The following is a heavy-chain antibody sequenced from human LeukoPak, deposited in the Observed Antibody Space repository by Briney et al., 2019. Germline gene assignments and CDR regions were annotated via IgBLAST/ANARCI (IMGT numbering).Heavy chain of an antibody. Sequence: ASVKVSCKASGYTFTGYYMHWVRQAPGQGLEWMGWINPNSGGTNYAQKFQGRVTMTRDTSISTAYMELSRLRSDDTAVYYCARMVRGVKNYYYYYMDVWGKGTTVTVSS. CDR1: GYTFTGYY. CDR2: INPNSGGT. D-gene: IGHD3-10*01. V-gene: IGHV1-2*02. CDR3: ARMVRGVKNYYYYYMDV. J-gene: IGHJ6*03.